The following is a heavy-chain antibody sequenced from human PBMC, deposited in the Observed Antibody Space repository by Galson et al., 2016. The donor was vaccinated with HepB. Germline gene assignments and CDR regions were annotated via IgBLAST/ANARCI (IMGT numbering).Heavy chain of an antibody. Sequence: SLRLSCAASGFTFNDYALHWVRQAPGKGLEWVSSISWNSDSICYADSVKGRFTISRDNAKRSLFLQMKSLKLEDTAFSYGAKGRAFGVINPSLDHWGQGTLVSVSS. CDR3: AKGRAFGVINPSLDH. J-gene: IGHJ4*02. D-gene: IGHD3-3*01. CDR1: GFTFNDYA. V-gene: IGHV3-9*01. CDR2: ISWNSDSI.